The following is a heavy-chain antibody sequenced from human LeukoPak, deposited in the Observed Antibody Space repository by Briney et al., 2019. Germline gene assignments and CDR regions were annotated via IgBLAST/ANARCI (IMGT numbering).Heavy chain of an antibody. D-gene: IGHD2-2*01. J-gene: IGHJ4*02. CDR1: GGSFSGYY. CDR2: INHSGST. CDR3: ARKGYCSSTSCYGKYYFDY. Sequence: SETLSLTCAVYGGSFSGYYWSWIRQPPGKGLEWIGEINHSGSTNYNPSLKSRVTISVDTSKNQFSLKLSSVTDADTAVYYCARKGYCSSTSCYGKYYFDYWGQGTLVTVSS. V-gene: IGHV4-34*01.